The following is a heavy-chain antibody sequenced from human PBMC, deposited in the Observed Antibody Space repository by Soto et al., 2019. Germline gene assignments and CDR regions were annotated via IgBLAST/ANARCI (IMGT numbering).Heavy chain of an antibody. CDR3: AKGRPSGSFYTDFEY. D-gene: IGHD3-10*01. J-gene: IGHJ4*02. CDR1: GFTFSNYA. V-gene: IGHV3-23*01. CDR2: ISSGATST. Sequence: EVQLLESGGGLVQPGGSLRLSCAASGFTFSNYAMNWVRPAPGKGLEWVSAISSGATSTYYADSVKGRFTISRDNSKNTVYLQMNSRRAEDTAVYYCAKGRPSGSFYTDFEYWGQGTLVTVSS.